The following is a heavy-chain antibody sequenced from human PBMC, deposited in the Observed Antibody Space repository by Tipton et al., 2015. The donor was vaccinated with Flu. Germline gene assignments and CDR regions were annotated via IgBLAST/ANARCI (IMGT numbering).Heavy chain of an antibody. CDR2: VNPFFGPP. Sequence: QLVQSGAEVRKPGASVKVSCKASGYTFTAYGISWVRQAPGQGLEWMGGVNPFFGPPQYAQKFQGRVTISADESKTTVYMELRSLRIDDTAVYYCASPIGHLVLSAHFYMDVWGKGTTVTVSS. CDR1: GYTFTAYG. CDR3: ASPIGHLVLSAHFYMDV. D-gene: IGHD6-6*01. V-gene: IGHV1-69*13. J-gene: IGHJ6*03.